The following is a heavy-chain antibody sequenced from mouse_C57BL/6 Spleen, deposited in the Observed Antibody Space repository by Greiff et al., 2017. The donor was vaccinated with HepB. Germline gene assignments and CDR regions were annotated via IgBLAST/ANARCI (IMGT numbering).Heavy chain of an antibody. Sequence: EVQGVESGGGLVKPGGSLKLSCAASGFTFSSYAMSWVRQTPEKRLEWVATISDGGSYTYYPDNVKGRFTISRDNAKNNLYLQMSHLKSEDTAMYYCSMVLLRYQGFAYWGQGTLVTVSA. D-gene: IGHD1-1*01. CDR2: ISDGGSYT. CDR1: GFTFSSYA. V-gene: IGHV5-4*01. J-gene: IGHJ3*01. CDR3: SMVLLRYQGFAY.